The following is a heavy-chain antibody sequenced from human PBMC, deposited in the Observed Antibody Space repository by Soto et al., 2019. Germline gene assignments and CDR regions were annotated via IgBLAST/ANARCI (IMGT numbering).Heavy chain of an antibody. CDR1: GYTFTGYY. CDR2: INPNSGGT. CDR3: ARGDPLIYYYYGMDV. V-gene: IGHV1-2*04. J-gene: IGHJ6*02. Sequence: ASVTVSCQASGYTFTGYYMHWVRQAPGQGLEWMGWINPNSGGTNYAQKFQGWVTMTRDTSISTAYMELSRLRSDDTAVYYCARGDPLIYYYYGMDVWGQGTTVTVSS.